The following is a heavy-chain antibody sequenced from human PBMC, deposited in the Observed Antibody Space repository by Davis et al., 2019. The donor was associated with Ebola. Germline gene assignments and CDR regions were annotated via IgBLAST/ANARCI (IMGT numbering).Heavy chain of an antibody. CDR3: ARSRQLVWFDP. D-gene: IGHD6-6*01. V-gene: IGHV4-34*01. CDR2: INHSGST. Sequence: SETLSLTCAVSGGSISSGGYSWSWIRQPPGKGLEWIGEINHSGSTNYNPSLKSRVTISVDTSKNQFSLKLSSVTAADTAVYYCARSRQLVWFDPWGQGTLVTVSS. J-gene: IGHJ5*02. CDR1: GGSISSGGYS.